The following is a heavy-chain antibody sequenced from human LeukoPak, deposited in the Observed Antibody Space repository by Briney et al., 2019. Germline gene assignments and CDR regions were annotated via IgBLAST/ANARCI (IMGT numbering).Heavy chain of an antibody. D-gene: IGHD3-3*01. CDR2: IIPIFGTA. CDR3: AREDRHYDFWSGSDYYYYYMDV. V-gene: IGHV1-69*13. Sequence: ASVKVSCKASGGTFSSYAISWVQQAPGQGLEWMGGIIPIFGTANYAQKFQGRVTITADESTSTAYMGLSSLRSEDTAVYYCAREDRHYDFWSGSDYYYYYMDVWGKGTTVTVSS. J-gene: IGHJ6*03. CDR1: GGTFSSYA.